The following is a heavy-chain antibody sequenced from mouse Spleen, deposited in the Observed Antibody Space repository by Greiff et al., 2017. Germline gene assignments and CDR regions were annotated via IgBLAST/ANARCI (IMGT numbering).Heavy chain of an antibody. J-gene: IGHJ2*01. CDR2: IYPGDGDT. D-gene: IGHD2-10*02. CDR3: AREGVWSHFDY. Sequence: VQLQQSGAELVKPGASVKISCKASGYAFSSYWMNWVKQRPGKGLEWIGQIYPGDGDTNYNGKFKGKATLTADKSSSTAYMQLSSLTSEDSAVYFCAREGVWSHFDYWGQGTTLTVSS. CDR1: GYAFSSYW. V-gene: IGHV1-80*01.